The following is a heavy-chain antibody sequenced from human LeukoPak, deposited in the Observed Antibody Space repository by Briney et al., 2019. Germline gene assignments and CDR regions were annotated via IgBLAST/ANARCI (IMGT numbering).Heavy chain of an antibody. CDR3: ARDYDFWSGYYTGYYYGMDV. V-gene: IGHV3-7*01. J-gene: IGHJ6*02. D-gene: IGHD3-3*01. Sequence: GGSLRLSCAASGFTFSSYWMSWVRQAPGKGLEWVANIKQDGSEKYYVDSVKGRFTISRGNAKNSLYLQMNSLRAEDTAVYYCARDYDFWSGYYTGYYYGMDVWGQGTTVTVSS. CDR1: GFTFSSYW. CDR2: IKQDGSEK.